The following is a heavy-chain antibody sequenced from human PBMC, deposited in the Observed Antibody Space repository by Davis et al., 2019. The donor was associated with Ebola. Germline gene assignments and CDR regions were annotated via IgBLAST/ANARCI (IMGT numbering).Heavy chain of an antibody. D-gene: IGHD3-16*01. Sequence: MPSETLSLTCTVSGGSISSSSYYWGWIRQPPGKGREWNGEINHSGSTNYNPSRKSRVTMSLDTSKNQFSLKLNSVTATDTAVYYCARDDYVWGSYFNWGQGTLVTVSS. V-gene: IGHV4-39*07. J-gene: IGHJ4*02. CDR2: INHSGST. CDR1: GGSISSSSYY. CDR3: ARDDYVWGSYFN.